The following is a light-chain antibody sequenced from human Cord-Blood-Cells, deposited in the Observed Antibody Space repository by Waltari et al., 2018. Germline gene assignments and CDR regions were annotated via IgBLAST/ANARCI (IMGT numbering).Light chain of an antibody. CDR2: DAS. J-gene: IGKJ4*01. CDR1: KSVSSY. Sequence: EIVLTQSLATLSLSPGDRATLSCRASKSVSSYLAWYHQKPGQAPRLLIYDASNRATGIPARFSGSGSGTDFTLTISSLEPEDFAVYYCQQRSNWPLTFGGGTKVEIK. V-gene: IGKV3-11*01. CDR3: QQRSNWPLT.